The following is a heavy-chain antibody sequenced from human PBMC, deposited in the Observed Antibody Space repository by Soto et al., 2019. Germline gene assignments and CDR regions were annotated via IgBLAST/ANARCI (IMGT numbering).Heavy chain of an antibody. V-gene: IGHV3-64D*06. D-gene: IGHD3-22*01. CDR2: IRSNGGST. CDR3: VIPNYYDTSGYYGPQEMWGY. Sequence: PGGSLRLSCSTSGFTFSTYTMHWVRQAPGKGLEYVSAIRSNGGSTYYADSVKGRFTISRDNSKNTLYLQMSSLRPEDTAVYYCVIPNYYDTSGYYGPQEMWGYWGQGPLVTVSS. CDR1: GFTFSTYT. J-gene: IGHJ4*02.